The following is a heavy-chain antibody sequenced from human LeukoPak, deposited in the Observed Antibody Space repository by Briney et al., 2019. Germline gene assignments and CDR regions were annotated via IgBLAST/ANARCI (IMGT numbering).Heavy chain of an antibody. CDR1: GGSISSYY. Sequence: SETLSLTCTVSGGSISSYYWSWIRQPAGKGLEWIGRIYTSGSTNYNPSLKSRVTISVDTSKNQFSLKLSSVTAADTAVYYCARDSYCSGGSCYPAFDPWGQGTLVTVSS. J-gene: IGHJ5*02. CDR2: IYTSGST. V-gene: IGHV4-4*07. D-gene: IGHD2-15*01. CDR3: ARDSYCSGGSCYPAFDP.